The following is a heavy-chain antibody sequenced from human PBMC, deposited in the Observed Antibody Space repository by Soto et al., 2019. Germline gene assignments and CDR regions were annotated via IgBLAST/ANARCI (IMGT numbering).Heavy chain of an antibody. J-gene: IGHJ6*02. CDR3: AGDGLLVVVIPYYYYGMAV. CDR2: IIPIFGTA. D-gene: IGHD2-15*01. Sequence: SVKVSCKASGYTFTSYGISWVGQAPGQGLEWMGGIIPIFGTANYAQKFQGGVTITADESTSTAYMELSSLRSEDTAVYYCAGDGLLVVVIPYYYYGMAVWGQGTTVTVSS. V-gene: IGHV1-69*13. CDR1: GYTFTSYG.